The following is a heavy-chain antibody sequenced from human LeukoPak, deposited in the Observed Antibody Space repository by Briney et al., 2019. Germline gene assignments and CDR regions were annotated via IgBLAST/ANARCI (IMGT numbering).Heavy chain of an antibody. D-gene: IGHD2-2*01. J-gene: IGHJ4*02. V-gene: IGHV3-23*01. CDR2: ISGSGGST. CDR3: ARRYCSSTTCPADC. CDR1: GFTFSSYA. Sequence: PGGSLRLSCAASGFTFSSYAMSWVRQAPGKGLEWVSAISGSGGSTYYADSVKGRFTISRDNSKNTLYPQMNSLRAEDTAVYYCARRYCSSTTCPADCWGQGTLVTVSS.